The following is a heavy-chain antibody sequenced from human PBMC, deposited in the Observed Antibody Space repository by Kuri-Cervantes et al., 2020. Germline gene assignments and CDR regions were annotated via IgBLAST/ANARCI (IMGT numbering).Heavy chain of an antibody. Sequence: GGSLRLSCAASGFTFSDAWMNWVRRAPGKGLEWVGRIKSKTDGGTVDYAAPVKGRFTISGDDSKNTLYLQMNSLKTEDTAVYYCITGLVLVAGTTYFDYWDQGTLVTVSS. CDR3: ITGLVLVAGTTYFDY. V-gene: IGHV3-15*01. CDR1: GFTFSDAW. J-gene: IGHJ4*02. CDR2: IKSKTDGGTV. D-gene: IGHD2-15*01.